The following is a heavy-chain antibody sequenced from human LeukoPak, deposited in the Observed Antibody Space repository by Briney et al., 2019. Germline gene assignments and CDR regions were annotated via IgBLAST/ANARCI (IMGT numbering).Heavy chain of an antibody. CDR3: AMFGYVEVLAL. V-gene: IGHV3-7*01. J-gene: IGHJ4*02. Sequence: GGSLRLSCAASGFSFSAYWMTWVRQAPGTGLEWVANINPTGGETYYVDPVKGRFTISRDNAKNLVSLQMNSLRAEDTAVYYCAMFGYVEVLALWGQGTLVNV. CDR1: GFSFSAYW. D-gene: IGHD3-10*02. CDR2: INPTGGET.